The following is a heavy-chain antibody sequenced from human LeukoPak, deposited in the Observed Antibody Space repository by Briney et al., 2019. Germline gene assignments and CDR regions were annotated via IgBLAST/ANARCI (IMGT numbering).Heavy chain of an antibody. J-gene: IGHJ3*02. D-gene: IGHD2-15*01. CDR3: ARVGLEGSALPHAFDI. CDR1: GFTFSGYN. CDR2: ITSTGTYT. V-gene: IGHV3-21*01. Sequence: PGGSLRLSCAASGFTFSGYNMNWVRQAPGKGLEWVSSITSTGTYTFYADSVKGRFTISRDNAKNSLYLQMNSLRAEDTAVYYCARVGLEGSALPHAFDIWGQGTMVTVSS.